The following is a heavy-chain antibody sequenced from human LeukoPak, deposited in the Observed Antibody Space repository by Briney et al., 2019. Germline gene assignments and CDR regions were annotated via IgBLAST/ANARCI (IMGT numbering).Heavy chain of an antibody. V-gene: IGHV1-18*01. J-gene: IGHJ4*02. D-gene: IGHD3-10*01. CDR1: GYTFTSYG. CDR3: ARNPRSGGLNDY. CDR2: ISAYNGNT. Sequence: GASVKVSCKASGYTFTSYGISWVRQAPGQGLEGMGWISAYNGNTNYAQKLQGRVTMTTDTSTSAAYMELKSLRSDDTAVYYCARNPRSGGLNDYWGQGTLVTVSS.